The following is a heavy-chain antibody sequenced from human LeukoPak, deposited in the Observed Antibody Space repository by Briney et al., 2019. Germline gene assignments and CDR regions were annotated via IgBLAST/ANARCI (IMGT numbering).Heavy chain of an antibody. CDR1: GGTFSSYA. V-gene: IGHV1-69*05. Sequence: GASVKVSCKASGGTFSSYAISWVRQAPGQGLEWMGRIIPIFGTANYAQKFQGRVTITTDESTSTAYMELSSLRSEDTAVYYCARDERGYSYGYRYYFDYWGQGTLVTVSS. D-gene: IGHD5-18*01. CDR2: IIPIFGTA. J-gene: IGHJ4*02. CDR3: ARDERGYSYGYRYYFDY.